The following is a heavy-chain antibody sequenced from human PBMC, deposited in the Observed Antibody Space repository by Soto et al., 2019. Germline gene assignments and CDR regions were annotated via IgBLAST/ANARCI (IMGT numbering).Heavy chain of an antibody. CDR3: ATQPGTIAARYEFDY. D-gene: IGHD1-7*01. Sequence: SETLSLTCTVSGGSISSSSYYWGWIRQPPGKGLEWIGSIYYSGSTYYNPSLKSRVTISVDTSKNQFSLKLSSVTAADTAVYYCATQPGTIAARYEFDYWGQGTLVTVSS. CDR1: GGSISSSSYY. V-gene: IGHV4-39*01. J-gene: IGHJ4*02. CDR2: IYYSGST.